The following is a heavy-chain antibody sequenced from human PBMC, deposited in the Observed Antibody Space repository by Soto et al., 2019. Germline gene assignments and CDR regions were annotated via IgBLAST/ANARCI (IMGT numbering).Heavy chain of an antibody. V-gene: IGHV3-30*18. CDR3: AKSGDSGWYGDYVDGFDI. D-gene: IGHD6-19*01. J-gene: IGHJ3*02. CDR2: ISFDGINK. Sequence: QVHLVESGGGVVRPGESLTLSCAASGFTFGKYGMHWVRQAPGKGLEWVTVISFDGINKDYADSVKGRFTISRDNSKNTLYLSMHILRPEDTAGYYCAKSGDSGWYGDYVDGFDIWGQGTMVTVSS. CDR1: GFTFGKYG.